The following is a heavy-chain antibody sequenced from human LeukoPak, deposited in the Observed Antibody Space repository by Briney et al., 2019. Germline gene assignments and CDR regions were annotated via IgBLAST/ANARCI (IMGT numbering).Heavy chain of an antibody. CDR2: IKKEGGEH. Sequence: PGGSLRLSCAAAGFTFSNYWMTWVRQAPGKGPEWGSHIKKEGGEHYYVDSVKGGFTISREHAKNSLYLKMNSLRAREPAVYYCARSRRDPYDYDSSGYYVGGTDWFDPWGQGTLVTVSS. CDR1: GFTFSNYW. CDR3: ARSRRDPYDYDSSGYYVGGTDWFDP. D-gene: IGHD3-22*01. J-gene: IGHJ5*02. V-gene: IGHV3-7*01.